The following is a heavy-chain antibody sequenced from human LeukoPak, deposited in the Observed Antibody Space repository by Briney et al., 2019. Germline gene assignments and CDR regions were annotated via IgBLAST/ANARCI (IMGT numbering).Heavy chain of an antibody. CDR2: IRGSGGSA. J-gene: IGHJ4*02. D-gene: IGHD6-13*01. V-gene: IGHV3-23*01. Sequence: GGSLRLSCAASGFTFSSYAMSWVHQAPGQGLEWVATIRGSGGSANYADSVRGRLTISRDNSKNTLYLHMSSLRAEDTAVYYCAKGDSSSWYSPFDYWGQGTLVTVSS. CDR3: AKGDSSSWYSPFDY. CDR1: GFTFSSYA.